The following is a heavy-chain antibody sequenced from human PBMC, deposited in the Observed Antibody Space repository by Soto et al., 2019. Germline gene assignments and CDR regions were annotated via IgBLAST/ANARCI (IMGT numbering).Heavy chain of an antibody. CDR1: GYDFTAYG. D-gene: IGHD6-13*01. CDR2: MNPINGAT. J-gene: IGHJ6*02. V-gene: IGHV1-8*02. Sequence: ASVKVSCKASGYDFTAYGINWVRQASGQGLEWMGWMNPINGATGSARRFQGRVSMTRNTATGTAYLELTSLRSDDSAVYYCGRGPSPRAPAGGTPYYYAMDVWGQGPTVSVSS. CDR3: GRGPSPRAPAGGTPYYYAMDV.